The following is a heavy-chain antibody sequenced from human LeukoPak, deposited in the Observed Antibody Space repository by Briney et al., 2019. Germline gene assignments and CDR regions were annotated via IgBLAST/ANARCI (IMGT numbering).Heavy chain of an antibody. Sequence: PGGSLRLSCEASGVTFSSYVMSWVRQAPGKGLEWVSVIYSGGSTYYADSVKGRFTISRHNSKNTLYLQMNSLRAEDTAVYYCASPDYWGQGTLVTVSS. V-gene: IGHV3-53*04. CDR2: IYSGGST. J-gene: IGHJ4*02. CDR3: ASPDY. CDR1: GVTFSSYV.